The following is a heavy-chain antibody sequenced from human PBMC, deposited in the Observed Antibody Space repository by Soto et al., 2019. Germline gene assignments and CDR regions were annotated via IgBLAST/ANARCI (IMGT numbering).Heavy chain of an antibody. D-gene: IGHD3-10*01. V-gene: IGHV4-30-2*01. CDR1: GGVITIGDYS. CDR2: IYFGGST. Sequence: PSEAQSHRSAFSGGVITIGDYSWPWIRQPPGKGLEWIGYIYFGGSTYYNPSLQSRVTMSVDRSRNQFSLKLNSVTAADTAVYYCARVRREFETSGPVDYWGQG. J-gene: IGHJ4*02. CDR3: ARVRREFETSGPVDY.